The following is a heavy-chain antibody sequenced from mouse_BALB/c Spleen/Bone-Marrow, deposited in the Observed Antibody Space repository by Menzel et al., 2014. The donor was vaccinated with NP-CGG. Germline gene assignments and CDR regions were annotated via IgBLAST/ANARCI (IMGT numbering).Heavy chain of an antibody. Sequence: VQLVESGAELAKPGASVKMSCKASGYTFTSYWMHWVKQRPGQGLEWIGYINPSTGYTEDNQKFKDKATLTADKSSSTAYMQLSSLTSEDSAVYYCARDWYFDVWGAGTTVTVSS. CDR1: GYTFTSYW. V-gene: IGHV1-7*01. J-gene: IGHJ1*01. CDR3: ARDWYFDV. CDR2: INPSTGYT.